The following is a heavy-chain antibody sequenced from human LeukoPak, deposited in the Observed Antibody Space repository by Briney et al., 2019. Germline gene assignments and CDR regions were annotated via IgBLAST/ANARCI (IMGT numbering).Heavy chain of an antibody. Sequence: SETLSLTCTVSGGSISNYYWSWIRQPAGKGLEWIGHIYSSGSTNYNPSLKSRVTMSVDTSKNQFSLELSSVTAADTAVYYCARETGAFYWFDPWGQGTPVTVSS. CDR1: GGSISNYY. V-gene: IGHV4-4*07. CDR3: ARETGAFYWFDP. CDR2: IYSSGST. D-gene: IGHD1-26*01. J-gene: IGHJ5*02.